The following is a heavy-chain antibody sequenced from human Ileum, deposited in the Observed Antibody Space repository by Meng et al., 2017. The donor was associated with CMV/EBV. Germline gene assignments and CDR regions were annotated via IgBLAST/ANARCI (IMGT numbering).Heavy chain of an antibody. J-gene: IGHJ4*02. Sequence: SETLSLTCTVSRGSISYNSWSWIRQSARKGLEWIGFVSYSGSTNYNPSLKSRVIISMDTSENQFSLKVTSVTAGDAAVYYCARWSGSGNYPFADYWGQGTLVTVSS. CDR2: VSYSGST. CDR1: RGSISYNS. D-gene: IGHD3-16*02. CDR3: ARWSGSGNYPFADY. V-gene: IGHV4-59*01.